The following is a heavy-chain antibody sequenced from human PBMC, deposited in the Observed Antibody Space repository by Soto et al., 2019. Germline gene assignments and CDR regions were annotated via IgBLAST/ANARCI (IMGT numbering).Heavy chain of an antibody. CDR2: IYYSGST. CDR3: ARANRAVEMASDY. V-gene: IGHV4-59*01. D-gene: IGHD2-15*01. J-gene: IGHJ4*02. CDR1: GGSISSYY. Sequence: PSSPLSLTCTFSGGSISSYYWSWIRQPPGKGLEWIGYIYYSGSTNYNPSLKSRVTISVDTSKNQFSLKLSSVTAADTAVYYCARANRAVEMASDYWGQGTLVTV.